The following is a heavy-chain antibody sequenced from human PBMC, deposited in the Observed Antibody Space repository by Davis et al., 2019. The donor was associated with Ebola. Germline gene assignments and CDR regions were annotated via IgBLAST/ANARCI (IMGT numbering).Heavy chain of an antibody. CDR1: GGSISSSSYY. V-gene: IGHV4-61*05. J-gene: IGHJ4*02. CDR2: IYYSGST. D-gene: IGHD1-26*01. CDR3: TSGGSLDY. Sequence: MPSETLSLTCTVSGGSISSSSYYWGWIRQPPGKGLEWIGYIYYSGSTNYNPSLKSRVTISVDTSKNQFSLQLNSVTPEDTAVYYCTSGGSLDYWGQGTLVTVSS.